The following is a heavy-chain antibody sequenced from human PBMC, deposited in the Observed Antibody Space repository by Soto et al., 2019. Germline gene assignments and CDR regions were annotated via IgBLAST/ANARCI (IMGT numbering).Heavy chain of an antibody. V-gene: IGHV3-33*06. CDR3: AKEGYDILTGYWAQSVSPPPGDYGMDV. CDR2: IWYDGSST. J-gene: IGHJ6*02. Sequence: PGGSLRLSCAASGFTFSSYGMHWVRQAPGKGLEWVAVIWYDGSSTYYADSVKGRFTISRDNSKNTLYLQMNSLRAEDTAVYYCAKEGYDILTGYWAQSVSPPPGDYGMDVWGQGTTVTVSS. CDR1: GFTFSSYG. D-gene: IGHD3-9*01.